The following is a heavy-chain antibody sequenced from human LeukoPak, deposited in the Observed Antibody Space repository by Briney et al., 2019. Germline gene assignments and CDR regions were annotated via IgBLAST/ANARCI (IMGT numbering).Heavy chain of an antibody. V-gene: IGHV1-2*02. J-gene: IGHJ4*02. D-gene: IGHD1-26*01. CDR2: INPNSGGT. CDR3: AKDSRTIVGAFHFDY. CDR1: GYTFTGYY. Sequence: ASVKVSCKASGYTFTGYYMHWVRQAPGQGLEWVGWINPNSGGTNYAQKLQGRVTMTTDTSTSTAYMELRSLRSDDTAVYYCAKDSRTIVGAFHFDYWGQGTLVTVSS.